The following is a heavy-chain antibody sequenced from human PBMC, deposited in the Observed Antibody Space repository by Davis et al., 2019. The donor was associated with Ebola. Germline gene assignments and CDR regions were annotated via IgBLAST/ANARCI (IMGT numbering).Heavy chain of an antibody. J-gene: IGHJ6*03. D-gene: IGHD5/OR15-5a*01. V-gene: IGHV1-18*01. CDR2: ISAYNGNT. CDR3: ARDVYVAYYYYYMDV. Sequence: ASVKVSCKASGYTFTSYGISWVRQAPGQGLEWMGWISAYNGNTNYAQKLQGRVTMTTDTSTSTAYMELRSLRSDDTAVYYCARDVYVAYYYYYMDVWGKGTTVTVSS. CDR1: GYTFTSYG.